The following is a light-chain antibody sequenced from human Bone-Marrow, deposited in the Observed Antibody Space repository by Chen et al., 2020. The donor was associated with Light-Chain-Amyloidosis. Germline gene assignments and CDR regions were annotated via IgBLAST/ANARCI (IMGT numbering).Light chain of an antibody. CDR1: SSDVGGDNH. Sequence: QSALTQPASVSGSPGQSLTISCTGTSSDVGGDNHVSWYQQHPDKAPKLMIYEVTTRPSWVPDRFSGSKSDNTASLTISGLQTEDEADYFCSSYTLTNTLVFGSGTRVTVL. CDR3: SSYTLTNTLV. J-gene: IGLJ1*01. V-gene: IGLV2-14*01. CDR2: EVT.